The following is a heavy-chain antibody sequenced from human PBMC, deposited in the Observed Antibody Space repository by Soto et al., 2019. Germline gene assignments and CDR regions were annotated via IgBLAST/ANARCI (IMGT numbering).Heavy chain of an antibody. V-gene: IGHV3-23*01. D-gene: IGHD3-16*01. CDR2: VSGGGGDT. CDR3: AKTGVRSGLWEALDV. J-gene: IGHJ3*01. Sequence: EVKLLESGGGLVQPGGSLRLSCAASGFMFSSEAMTWVRQVPGKGLQWVALVSGGGGDTHYRDSVKGGFIISRDNSKNTVYLQMNSLRAEDTAVYHCAKTGVRSGLWEALDVWGQGAMVIVSS. CDR1: GFMFSSEA.